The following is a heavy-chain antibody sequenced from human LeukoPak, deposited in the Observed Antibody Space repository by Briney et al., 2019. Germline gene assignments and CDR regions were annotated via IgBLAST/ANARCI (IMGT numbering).Heavy chain of an antibody. J-gene: IGHJ4*02. CDR1: GVTVSSNY. V-gene: IGHV3-53*01. Sequence: GGSLRLSCAASGVTVSSNYMSWVRQAPGKGLEWVSEIYSDGSTYYAASVKGRFSISRDNSKNTVYLQMNSLRAEDTAVYYCTRDLSYESSGYWKDYWGQGTLVTVSS. D-gene: IGHD3-22*01. CDR3: TRDLSYESSGYWKDY. CDR2: IYSDGST.